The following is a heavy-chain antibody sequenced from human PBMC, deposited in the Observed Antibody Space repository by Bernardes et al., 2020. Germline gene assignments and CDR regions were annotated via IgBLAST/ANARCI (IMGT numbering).Heavy chain of an antibody. D-gene: IGHD5-12*01. CDR3: AREVMATIDY. V-gene: IGHV4-38-2*02. J-gene: IGHJ4*02. CDR1: GYSISSGYY. CDR2: IYYSGST. Sequence: SEPLSLTCAVSGYSISSGYYWGCIRQPPGKGLEWIGSIYYSGSTYHNPSLKSRVTISVDTSKNQFSLNLNSVTAADTAVYYCAREVMATIDYWGQGTLVTVPS.